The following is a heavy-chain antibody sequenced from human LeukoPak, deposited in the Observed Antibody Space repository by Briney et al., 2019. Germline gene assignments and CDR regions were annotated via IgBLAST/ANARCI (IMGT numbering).Heavy chain of an antibody. D-gene: IGHD3-9*01. J-gene: IGHJ4*02. CDR3: ARGPRVLRYFDWLLPYYFDY. V-gene: IGHV4-61*01. Sequence: SSETLSLTCTVSGGSVSSGSYYWSWIQQPPGKGLEWIGYIYYSGSTNYNPSLKSRVTISVDTSKNQFSLKLSSVTAADTAVYYCARGPRVLRYFDWLLPYYFDYWGQGTLVTVSS. CDR1: GGSVSSGSYY. CDR2: IYYSGST.